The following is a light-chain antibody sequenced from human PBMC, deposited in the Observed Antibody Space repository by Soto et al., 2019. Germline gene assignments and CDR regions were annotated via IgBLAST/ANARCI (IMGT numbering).Light chain of an antibody. Sequence: AIRMTQSPSSPSASTGDRVTITCRASQGISSYLAWYQQKPGKAPKLLIYAASTLQSGVPSRFSGSGSGTDFTLTISCLQSEDFATYYCQQYYSYPRTLGQGTKVDTK. J-gene: IGKJ1*01. CDR2: AAS. CDR1: QGISSY. CDR3: QQYYSYPRT. V-gene: IGKV1-8*01.